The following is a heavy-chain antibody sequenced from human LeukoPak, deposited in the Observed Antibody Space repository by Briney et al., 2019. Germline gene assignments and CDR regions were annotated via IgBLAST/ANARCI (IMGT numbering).Heavy chain of an antibody. D-gene: IGHD3-22*01. CDR3: AKGRGFYDSSGYYYAYYYGMDV. CDR2: SNHSGST. Sequence: SETLSLACAVDGGSFRGYYCSWIRQPPGEGLEWIGESNHSGSTNYNPSLKSRVTISVDTSKNQFSLKLSSVTAADTAVYYCAKGRGFYDSSGYYYAYYYGMDVWGQGTTVTVSS. CDR1: GGSFRGYY. J-gene: IGHJ6*02. V-gene: IGHV4-34*01.